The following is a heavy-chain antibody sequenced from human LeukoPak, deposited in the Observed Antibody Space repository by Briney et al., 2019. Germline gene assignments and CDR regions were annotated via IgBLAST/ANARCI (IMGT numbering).Heavy chain of an antibody. V-gene: IGHV4-59*01. D-gene: IGHD1-1*01. CDR2: VDHTGST. Sequence: PSETLSLTCSVSDDSITMYYWTWIRQPPGKGLEWIGYVDHTGSTNFNPSLNGRVSISRDMTKNLFSLRLRSVTAADTAVYFCARGRVSSSTWYSTYYYYFYMDVWGKGTTVTVSS. CDR1: DDSITMYY. J-gene: IGHJ6*03. CDR3: ARGRVSSSTWYSTYYYYFYMDV.